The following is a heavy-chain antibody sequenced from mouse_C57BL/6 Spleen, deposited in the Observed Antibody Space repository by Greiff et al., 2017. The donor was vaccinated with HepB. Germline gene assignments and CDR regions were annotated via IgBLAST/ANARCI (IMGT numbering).Heavy chain of an antibody. CDR2: IYPGSGNT. CDR3: ARDIITTGGFAY. V-gene: IGHV1-76*01. J-gene: IGHJ3*01. Sequence: VQRVESGAELVRPGASVKLSCKASGYTFTDYYINWVKQRPGQGLEWIARIYPGSGNTYYNEKFKGKATLTAEKSSSTAYMQLSSLTSEDSAVYFCARDIITTGGFAYWGQGTLVTVSA. CDR1: GYTFTDYY. D-gene: IGHD1-1*01.